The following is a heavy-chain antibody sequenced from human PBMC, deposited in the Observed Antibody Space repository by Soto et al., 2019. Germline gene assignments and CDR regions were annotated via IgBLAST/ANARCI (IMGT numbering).Heavy chain of an antibody. CDR1: GGSISSSNW. J-gene: IGHJ4*02. V-gene: IGHV4-4*02. Sequence: PSETLSLTCAVSGGSISSSNWWSWVRQPPGKGLEWIGEIYHSGSTNYNPSHKSRVTISVDKSKNQFSLKLSSVTAADTAVYYCARDGGIAAAGESNFDYWGQGTLVTVSS. CDR3: ARDGGIAAAGESNFDY. D-gene: IGHD6-13*01. CDR2: IYHSGST.